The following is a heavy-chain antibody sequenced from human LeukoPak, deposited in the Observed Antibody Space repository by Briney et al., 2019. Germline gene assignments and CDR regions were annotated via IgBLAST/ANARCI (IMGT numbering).Heavy chain of an antibody. CDR2: ISSSGSTI. J-gene: IGHJ4*02. Sequence: GGSLRLSCAASGFTFSSYSMNWVRQAPGKGLEWVSHISSSGSTIYYADSVKGRFTISRDNAKNSLYLQMNSLRAEDTAVYYCARVLFYSSDGFYFDYWGQGTLVTVSS. CDR3: ARVLFYSSDGFYFDY. CDR1: GFTFSSYS. D-gene: IGHD6-19*01. V-gene: IGHV3-48*04.